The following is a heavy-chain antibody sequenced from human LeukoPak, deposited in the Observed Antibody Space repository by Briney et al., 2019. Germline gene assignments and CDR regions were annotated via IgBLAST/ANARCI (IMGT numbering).Heavy chain of an antibody. CDR3: ARDPYDSRYFDI. V-gene: IGHV4-61*02. CDR1: GGSISSGSYY. D-gene: IGHD3-22*01. Sequence: SETLSLTCTVSGGSISSGSYYWSWIRQPAGKGLEWIGRIYTSRSTNYNPSLKSRVTISVDTSKNQFSLKLSSVTAADTAVYYCARDPYDSRYFDIWGQGTMVTVSS. J-gene: IGHJ3*02. CDR2: IYTSRST.